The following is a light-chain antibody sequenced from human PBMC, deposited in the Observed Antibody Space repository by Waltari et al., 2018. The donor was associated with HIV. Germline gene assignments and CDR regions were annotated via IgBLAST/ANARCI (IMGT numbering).Light chain of an antibody. CDR3: HQFYVTPET. CDR2: WAS. V-gene: IGKV4-1*01. Sequence: DIVLTQSPDSLAVSLGERATIRCESRQRLLDPANHQNYLAWFQQKPGQPPRLLIYWASTRESGVPARFSGSGSGTDFTLTISSLQAEDVALYFCHQFYVTPETFGPGTRV. CDR1: QRLLDPANHQNY. J-gene: IGKJ3*01.